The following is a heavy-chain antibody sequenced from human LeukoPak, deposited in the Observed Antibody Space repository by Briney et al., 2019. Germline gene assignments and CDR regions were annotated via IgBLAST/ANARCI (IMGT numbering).Heavy chain of an antibody. D-gene: IGHD2-21*02. J-gene: IGHJ4*02. CDR3: ARATYCGGDCYFGARPFDY. CDR1: GYSFTTYY. V-gene: IGHV1-46*01. CDR2: INPSTSTT. Sequence: ASVKVSCKASGYSFTTYYMHWVRQAPGQGLEWMGVINPSTSTTSYAQKFQGRVTMTRDTSTCTVYMELSSLRSEDTAVYYCARATYCGGDCYFGARPFDYWGQGTLVTVSS.